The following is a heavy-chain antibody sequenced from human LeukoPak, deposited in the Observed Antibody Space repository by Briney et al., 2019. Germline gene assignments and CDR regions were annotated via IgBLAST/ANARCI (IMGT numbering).Heavy chain of an antibody. J-gene: IGHJ3*02. Sequence: GGSLRLSCAASGFTFSSYGMNWVRQAPGKGLEWVANIKQDGSEKYYVDSVKGRFTISRDNAKNSLYLQMNSLRAEDAAVYYCAREAVYYDFWSRAFDIWGQGTMVTVSS. CDR3: AREAVYYDFWSRAFDI. V-gene: IGHV3-7*01. CDR2: IKQDGSEK. CDR1: GFTFSSYG. D-gene: IGHD3-3*01.